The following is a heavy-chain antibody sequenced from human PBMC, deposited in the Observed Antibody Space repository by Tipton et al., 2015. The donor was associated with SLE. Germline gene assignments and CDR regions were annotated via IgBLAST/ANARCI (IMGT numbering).Heavy chain of an antibody. CDR2: IYYSGST. J-gene: IGHJ4*02. Sequence: TLSLTCAVSGYSISTVYFWGWVRQPPGKGLEWIGYIYYSGSTNYNPPLKSRVTISVDTSKNQFSLKLSSVTAADTAVYYCARGEFHGSSTREVWGQGTLVTVSS. V-gene: IGHV4-38-2*01. D-gene: IGHD2-2*01. CDR1: GYSISTVYF. CDR3: ARGEFHGSSTREV.